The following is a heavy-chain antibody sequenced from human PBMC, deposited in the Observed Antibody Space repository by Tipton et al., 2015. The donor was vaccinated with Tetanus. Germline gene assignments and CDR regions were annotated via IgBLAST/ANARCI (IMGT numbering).Heavy chain of an antibody. J-gene: IGHJ4*02. CDR1: GFTLSRYT. CDR2: ISSSSRYI. D-gene: IGHD6-13*01. V-gene: IGHV3-21*01. Sequence: SLRLSCAASGFTLSRYTLNWVRQAPGKGLEWVSSISSSSRYIYYADSVKGRFTISRDNAKNSLYLQMISLRDEDTAVYHCAKGGGGSSWDRWPVDNWGQGTPVTVSS. CDR3: AKGGGGSSWDRWPVDN.